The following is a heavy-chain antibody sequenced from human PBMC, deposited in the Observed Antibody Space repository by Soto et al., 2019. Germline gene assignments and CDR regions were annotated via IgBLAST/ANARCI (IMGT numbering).Heavy chain of an antibody. V-gene: IGHV2-5*01. D-gene: IGHD6-13*01. CDR2: IYWNDEA. J-gene: IGHJ4*02. Sequence: QITLKESGPTLVRHTQTLTLTCTVSGFSLSTDAVGVAWIRQPPGKALEWLALIYWNDEARYKSSLNNRLTITKDTSKSQVVLTMTDMAPLDTATYFCAHRIAAPGRTLDYWGQGILVTVSS. CDR1: GFSLSTDAVG. CDR3: AHRIAAPGRTLDY.